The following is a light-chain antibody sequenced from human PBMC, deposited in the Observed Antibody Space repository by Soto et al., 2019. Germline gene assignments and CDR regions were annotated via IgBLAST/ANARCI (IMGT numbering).Light chain of an antibody. J-gene: IGLJ1*01. Sequence: SYELTQPPSVSVAPGQTARITCGGNNIGNKRVHWYQQKPGQAPVLVVYDDSDRPPGIPERFSGSNSGNTATLSISRVEAGDEADYYCQVWDSNSVYVFGTGTKVTVL. CDR1: NIGNKR. CDR2: DDS. CDR3: QVWDSNSVYV. V-gene: IGLV3-21*02.